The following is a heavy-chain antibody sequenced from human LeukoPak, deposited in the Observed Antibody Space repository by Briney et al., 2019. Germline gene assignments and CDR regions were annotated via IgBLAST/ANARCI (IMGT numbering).Heavy chain of an antibody. J-gene: IGHJ4*02. V-gene: IGHV5-51*01. CDR2: VYPGDSES. Sequence: GESLKTSCKGSGYSFSTYWIAWVRQMPGKGLEWMGIVYPGDSESRYSPSFRGQVTMSADKSINTAYLQWSSLKASDTAMYYCARHYYDTSGYFDYWGQGTLVTVSS. CDR3: ARHYYDTSGYFDY. D-gene: IGHD3-22*01. CDR1: GYSFSTYW.